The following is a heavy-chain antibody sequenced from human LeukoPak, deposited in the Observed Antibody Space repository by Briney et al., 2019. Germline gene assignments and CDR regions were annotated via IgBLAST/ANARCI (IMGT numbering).Heavy chain of an antibody. J-gene: IGHJ4*02. Sequence: GESLKISCQGSGYTFTSYWMGCVRQMPGKGLEWMGIVYPGDSDVRYSPSFQGQVTISADKSISTAYLQWSSLKASDTAMYYCAIQWGSGGYDYWGQGTLVTVSS. V-gene: IGHV5-51*01. D-gene: IGHD1-26*01. CDR2: VYPGDSDV. CDR1: GYTFTSYW. CDR3: AIQWGSGGYDY.